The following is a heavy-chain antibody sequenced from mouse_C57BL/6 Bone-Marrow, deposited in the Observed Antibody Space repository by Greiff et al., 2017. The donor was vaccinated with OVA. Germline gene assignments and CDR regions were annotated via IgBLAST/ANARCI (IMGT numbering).Heavy chain of an antibody. D-gene: IGHD2-2*01. CDR1: GFNIKDDY. V-gene: IGHV14-4*01. CDR3: TGNGYGGNYYFDY. Sequence: VQLQQSGAELVRPGASVTLSCTASGFNIKDDYMHWVKQRPEQGLEWIGWIDPENGDTAYASKFQGKATITADTSSNTAYLQLSSLTSEDTAVYYCTGNGYGGNYYFDYWGQGTTLTVSS. CDR2: IDPENGDT. J-gene: IGHJ2*01.